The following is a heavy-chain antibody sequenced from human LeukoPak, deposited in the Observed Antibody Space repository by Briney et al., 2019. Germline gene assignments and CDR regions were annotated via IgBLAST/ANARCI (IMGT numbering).Heavy chain of an antibody. CDR2: ISSSSSYI. Sequence: PGGSLRLSCAASGFTFSNYEMNWVRQAPGKGLEWVSSISSSSSYIYYADSVKGRFTISRDNAKNSLYLQMNSLRAEDTAVYYCARDWGMGVCCMDVWGKGTTVTVSS. D-gene: IGHD2-8*01. CDR3: ARDWGMGVCCMDV. V-gene: IGHV3-21*01. CDR1: GFTFSNYE. J-gene: IGHJ6*03.